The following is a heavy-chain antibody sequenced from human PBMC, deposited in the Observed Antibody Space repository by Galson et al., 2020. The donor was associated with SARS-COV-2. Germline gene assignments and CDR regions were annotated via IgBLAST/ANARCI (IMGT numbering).Heavy chain of an antibody. CDR2: IYYSGST. V-gene: IGHV4-30-4*01. CDR3: VREGGIVVVPAAAGGAFDI. Sequence: ASETLSLTCTVSGGSISSGDYLWNWIRQPPGKGLEWIGYIYYSGSTYYNPSLKSRVTISIDRSKNQFSLNLRSVTAADTAVYYCVREGGIVVVPAAAGGAFDIWGQGTMVTVSS. CDR1: GGSISSGDYL. D-gene: IGHD2-2*01. J-gene: IGHJ3*02.